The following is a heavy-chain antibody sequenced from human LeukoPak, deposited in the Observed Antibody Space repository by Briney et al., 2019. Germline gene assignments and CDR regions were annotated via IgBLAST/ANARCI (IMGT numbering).Heavy chain of an antibody. CDR2: IYYSGST. J-gene: IGHJ4*02. D-gene: IGHD5-18*01. CDR3: ASDPIQLWPEN. V-gene: IGHV4-30-4*01. CDR1: GGSISSGDYY. Sequence: SETLSLTCTVSGGSISSGDYYWSWIRQPPGKGLEWIGYIYYSGSTYYNPSLKSRVTISVGTSKNQFSLKLSSVTAADTAVYYCASDPIQLWPENWGQGTLVTVSS.